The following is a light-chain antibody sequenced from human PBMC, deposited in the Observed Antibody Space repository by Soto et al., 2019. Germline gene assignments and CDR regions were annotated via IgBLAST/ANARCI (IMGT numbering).Light chain of an antibody. Sequence: EIVITQSPXTLSVSPWGXATLSCRASQSIGSNLAWYQQKPGQAPRLVIYASSIRASDFPARFSGSGSGTEFTLTISGLQSDDFAVYFCQQYNKWPPWTLGHGTKVDIK. J-gene: IGKJ1*01. CDR2: ASS. V-gene: IGKV3-15*01. CDR1: QSIGSN. CDR3: QQYNKWPPWT.